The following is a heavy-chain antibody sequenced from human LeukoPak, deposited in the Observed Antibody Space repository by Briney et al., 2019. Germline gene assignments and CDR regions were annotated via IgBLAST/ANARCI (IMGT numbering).Heavy chain of an antibody. CDR3: ARAGYCSSTSCYHDWFDP. D-gene: IGHD2-2*01. V-gene: IGHV1-18*01. CDR2: ISAYNGNT. CDR1: GYTFTSYG. J-gene: IGHJ5*02. Sequence: ASVKVSCKASGYTFTSYGISLVRQAPGQGLEWMGWISAYNGNTNYAQKLQGRVTMTTDTSTSTAYMELRSLRSDDTAVYYCARAGYCSSTSCYHDWFDPWGQGTLVTVSS.